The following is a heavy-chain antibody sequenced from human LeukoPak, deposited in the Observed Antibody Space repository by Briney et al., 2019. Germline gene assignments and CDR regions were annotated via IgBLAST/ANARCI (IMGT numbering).Heavy chain of an antibody. J-gene: IGHJ3*02. CDR2: IHTSGST. V-gene: IGHV4-4*07. CDR3: ARDLEYYYDSSGYYWGYSFDI. CDR1: GGSISSYY. Sequence: SETLSLTCTVSGGSISSYYWSWIRQPAGKGLEWIGRIHTSGSTKYNPSLKSRVTISVDKSKNQSSLKLTSVTAADTAVYYCARDLEYYYDSSGYYWGYSFDIWGQGTMVTVSS. D-gene: IGHD3-22*01.